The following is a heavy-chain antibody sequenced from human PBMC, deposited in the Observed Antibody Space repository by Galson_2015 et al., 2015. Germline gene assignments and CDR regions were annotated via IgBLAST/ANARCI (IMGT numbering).Heavy chain of an antibody. CDR2: ISSSGSTI. V-gene: IGHV3-48*03. J-gene: IGHJ4*02. CDR3: ARVMVAETTVVMYYFDY. Sequence: SLRLSCAASGFTFSSYEMNWVRQAPGKGLEWVSYISSSGSTIYYADSVKGRFTISRDNAKNSLYLQMNSSVTAADTAVYYCARVMVAETTVVMYYFDYWGQGTLVTVSS. D-gene: IGHD4-23*01. CDR1: GFTFSSYE.